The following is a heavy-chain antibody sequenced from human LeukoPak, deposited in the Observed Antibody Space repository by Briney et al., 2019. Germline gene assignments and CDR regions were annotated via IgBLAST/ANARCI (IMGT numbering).Heavy chain of an antibody. CDR1: GFNFNYYA. CDR3: ARHDSFIPY. Sequence: GESLRLSCAASGFNFNYYAMSWVRQAPGKGLEWVSGISDNEGRAYYTDSVKGRFTISRDRTKNTVYLQMHNLRADDTAVYFCARHDSFIPYWGQGTLVTVSS. CDR2: ISDNEGRA. J-gene: IGHJ4*02. V-gene: IGHV3-23*01. D-gene: IGHD5-18*01.